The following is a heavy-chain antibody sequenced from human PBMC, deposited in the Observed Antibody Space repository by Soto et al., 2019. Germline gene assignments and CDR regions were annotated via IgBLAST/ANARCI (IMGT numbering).Heavy chain of an antibody. Sequence: SVKLSCRASGGTFSSYAISWVRQAPGQGLEWMGGIIPIFGTANYAQKFQGRVTITADESTSTAYMELSSLRSEDTAVYSCARGIRTGYSSSWYTYYAYFLDVWG. CDR3: ARGIRTGYSSSWYTYYAYFLDV. CDR1: GGTFSSYA. CDR2: IIPIFGTA. V-gene: IGHV1-69*13. D-gene: IGHD6-13*01. J-gene: IGHJ6*03.